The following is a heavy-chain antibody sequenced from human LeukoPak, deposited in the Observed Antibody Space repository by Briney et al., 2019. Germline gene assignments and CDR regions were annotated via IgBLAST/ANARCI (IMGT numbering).Heavy chain of an antibody. CDR3: ARDGRVWFGELLPNYYYYYGMDV. J-gene: IGHJ6*04. Sequence: GGSLRLSCAASGFTFSSYSMNRVRQAPGKGLEWVSSISSSSSYIYYADSVKGRFTISRDNAKNSLYLQMNSLRAEDTAVYYCARDGRVWFGELLPNYYYYYGMDVWGKGTTVTVSS. CDR2: ISSSSSYI. D-gene: IGHD3-10*01. V-gene: IGHV3-21*01. CDR1: GFTFSSYS.